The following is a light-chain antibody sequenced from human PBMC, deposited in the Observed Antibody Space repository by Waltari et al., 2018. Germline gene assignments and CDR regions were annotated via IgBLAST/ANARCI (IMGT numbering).Light chain of an antibody. CDR2: AVN. CDR3: CSYAGSYTPWV. Sequence: QSALTQPRSVSGSPGQPVTISCTGTSSDVGGYNYVSWYDQHPGKAPKPMIYAVNNRPSGVPDRFSGSKSGNTASLTISGLQTEDEADYYCCSYAGSYTPWVFGGGTKLTVL. J-gene: IGLJ3*02. V-gene: IGLV2-11*01. CDR1: SSDVGGYNY.